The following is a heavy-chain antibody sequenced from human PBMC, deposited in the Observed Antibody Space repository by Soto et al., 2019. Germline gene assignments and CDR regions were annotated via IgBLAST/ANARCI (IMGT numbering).Heavy chain of an antibody. D-gene: IGHD4-17*01. CDR1: GYSFTSYW. CDR2: IYPGDSDT. Sequence: ESLKISCKGSGYSFTSYWIGWVRQMPGKGLEWMGIIYPGDSDTRYSPSFQGQVTISADKSISTAYLQWSSLKASDTAMYYCARQRAVTTMYDAFDIWGQGTMVTVSS. J-gene: IGHJ3*02. CDR3: ARQRAVTTMYDAFDI. V-gene: IGHV5-51*01.